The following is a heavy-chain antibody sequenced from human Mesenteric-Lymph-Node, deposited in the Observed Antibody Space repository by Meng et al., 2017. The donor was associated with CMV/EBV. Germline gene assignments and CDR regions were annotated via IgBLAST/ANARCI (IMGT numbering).Heavy chain of an antibody. CDR2: INAGNGNT. CDR1: EYTLNSYA. D-gene: IGHD4-23*01. V-gene: IGHV1-3*01. J-gene: IGHJ4*02. Sequence: SEYTLNSYAMHWVRQAPGQRLEWMGWINAGNGNTKYSQKFQGRVTITRDTSASTAYMELSSLRSEDTAVYYCARAGIYGGKTEFDYWGQGTLVTVSS. CDR3: ARAGIYGGKTEFDY.